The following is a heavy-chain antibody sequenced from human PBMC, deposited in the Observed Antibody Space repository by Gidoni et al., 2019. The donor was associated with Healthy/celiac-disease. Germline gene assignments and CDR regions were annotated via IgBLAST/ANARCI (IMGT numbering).Heavy chain of an antibody. Sequence: QVQLVQSGAEVKKPGASVKVSCKASGYTFTSYGISWVRQAPGQGLEWMGWINAYNGNTNYAQKLQGRVTMTTDTSTSTAYMELRSLRSDDTAVYYCARDIVVVPAAHYYGMDVWGQGTTVTVSS. CDR1: GYTFTSYG. V-gene: IGHV1-18*01. J-gene: IGHJ6*02. CDR3: ARDIVVVPAAHYYGMDV. D-gene: IGHD2-2*01. CDR2: INAYNGNT.